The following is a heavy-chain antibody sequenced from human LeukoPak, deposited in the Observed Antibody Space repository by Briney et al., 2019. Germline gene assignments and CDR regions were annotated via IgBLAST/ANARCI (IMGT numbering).Heavy chain of an antibody. CDR1: GGPISSSSYY. J-gene: IGHJ3*01. D-gene: IGHD6-13*01. CDR3: GRLQQQQLSV. Sequence: PSETLSLTCTVSGGPISSSSYYWGWIRQPPGKGLEWIGSIYYSGSTYYNPSLKSRVTISVDTSKNQFSLKLSSVTAADTAVYYCGRLQQQQLSVWGQGTMVTVSS. CDR2: IYYSGST. V-gene: IGHV4-39*01.